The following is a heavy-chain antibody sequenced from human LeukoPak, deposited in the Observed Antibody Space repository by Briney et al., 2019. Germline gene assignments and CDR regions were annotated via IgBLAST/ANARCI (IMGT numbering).Heavy chain of an antibody. Sequence: GESLKISCKGSGYSFTSYWISWVRQMPGKDLEWMGRIDPSDSYTNYSPSFQGHVTISADKSISTAYLQWSSLKASDTAMYYCARQGTSEDYYGMDVWGKGTTVTVSS. D-gene: IGHD3-3*01. CDR2: IDPSDSYT. CDR1: GYSFTSYW. V-gene: IGHV5-10-1*01. CDR3: ARQGTSEDYYGMDV. J-gene: IGHJ6*04.